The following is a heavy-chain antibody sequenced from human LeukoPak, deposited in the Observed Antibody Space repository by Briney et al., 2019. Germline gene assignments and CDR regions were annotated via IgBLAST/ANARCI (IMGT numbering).Heavy chain of an antibody. J-gene: IGHJ3*02. Sequence: KPSETLSLTCAVYGGSFSGYYWSWIRQPPGKGLEWVGEINHSGSTNYNPSLKSRVTISVDTSKNQFSLKLSSVTAADTAVYYCARVSGSSGWSDAFDIWGQGTMVTVSS. CDR1: GGSFSGYY. CDR3: ARVSGSSGWSDAFDI. D-gene: IGHD6-19*01. CDR2: INHSGST. V-gene: IGHV4-34*01.